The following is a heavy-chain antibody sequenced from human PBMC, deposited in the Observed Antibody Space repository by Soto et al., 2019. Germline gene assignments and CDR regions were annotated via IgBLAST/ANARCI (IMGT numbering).Heavy chain of an antibody. V-gene: IGHV3-11*01. J-gene: IGHJ4*02. D-gene: IGHD2-15*01. CDR3: ARDGSGEDCSGGKCYYVDY. Sequence: QVQVVESGGGLVKPGGSLRLSCAASGFTFSDFFMSWVRQAPGKGLEWIAYISGSGSTIRYADSVKGRITISRDNAKNSVSLKMNSQRAEDTAVYYCARDGSGEDCSGGKCYYVDYWGLGTLVTVSS. CDR1: GFTFSDFF. CDR2: ISGSGSTI.